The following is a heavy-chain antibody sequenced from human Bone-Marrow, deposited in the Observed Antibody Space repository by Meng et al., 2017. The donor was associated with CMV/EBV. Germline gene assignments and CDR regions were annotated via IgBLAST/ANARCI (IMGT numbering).Heavy chain of an antibody. D-gene: IGHD3-22*01. Sequence: QGQSQEWGAGLLKPLGTLSLTCAVYGWSFSGYYWSWIRQPPGKGLEWIGEINHSGSTNYNPSLKSRVTISVDTSKNQFSLKLSSVTAADTAVYYCARGVDYYDSSGYYYWGQGTLVTVSS. CDR2: INHSGST. J-gene: IGHJ4*02. CDR1: GWSFSGYY. CDR3: ARGVDYYDSSGYYY. V-gene: IGHV4-34*01.